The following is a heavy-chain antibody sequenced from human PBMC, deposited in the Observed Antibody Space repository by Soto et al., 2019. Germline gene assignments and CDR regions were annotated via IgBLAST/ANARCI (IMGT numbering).Heavy chain of an antibody. V-gene: IGHV4-34*01. CDR1: GGSFSGYY. CDR3: AGSYGEGLSDAFDI. D-gene: IGHD4-17*01. Sequence: QVQLQQWGAGLLKPSETLSLTCAVYGGSFSGYYWSWIRQPPGKGLEWIGEINHSGSTNYNPSLKSRVTISVDTSQNQFSLKLSSVTAADTAVYYCAGSYGEGLSDAFDIWGQGTMVTVSS. CDR2: INHSGST. J-gene: IGHJ3*02.